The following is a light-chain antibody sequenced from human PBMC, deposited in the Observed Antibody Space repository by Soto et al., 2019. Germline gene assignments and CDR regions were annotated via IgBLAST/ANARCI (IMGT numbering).Light chain of an antibody. J-gene: IGKJ5*01. CDR3: QQRNNWPPIT. V-gene: IGKV3-11*01. CDR2: VTS. CDR1: QTLSNR. Sequence: EIVLTQSPATLSSFPGEGVTLSCRASQTLSNRLAWYQHKPGQAPRLLIYVTSNRATGIPARFSGSGSGTDYTLTISSLEPEDFAVYYCQQRNNWPPITFGQGTRLEIK.